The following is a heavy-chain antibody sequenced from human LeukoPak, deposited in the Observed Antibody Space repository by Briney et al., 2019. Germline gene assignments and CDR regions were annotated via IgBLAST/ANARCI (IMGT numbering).Heavy chain of an antibody. V-gene: IGHV3-11*05. J-gene: IGHJ4*02. Sequence: PGGSLRLSCAASGFTFSDHHMSWIRQAPGKGLEWVSYISGSRVYTNYADSVKGRFTISRDNAKNSLYLQMNSLRAEDTAVYYCARVGFGDSLPGYWGQGTLVTVSS. CDR2: ISGSRVYT. CDR3: ARVGFGDSLPGY. CDR1: GFTFSDHH. D-gene: IGHD3-10*01.